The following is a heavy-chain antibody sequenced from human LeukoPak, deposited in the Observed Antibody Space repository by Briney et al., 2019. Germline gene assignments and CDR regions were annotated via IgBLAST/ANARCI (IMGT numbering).Heavy chain of an antibody. V-gene: IGHV3-20*04. CDR3: ARGWVGELSDI. Sequence: GGSLRLSCAASGIVFDDFGMTWVRQAPGKGLEWIAGINWNGDTTDCADSVKGRFTISRDNAKNSLYLQMDSLRADDTAFYFCARGWVGELSDIWGQGTMVTVS. D-gene: IGHD4-17*01. J-gene: IGHJ3*02. CDR2: INWNGDTT. CDR1: GIVFDDFG.